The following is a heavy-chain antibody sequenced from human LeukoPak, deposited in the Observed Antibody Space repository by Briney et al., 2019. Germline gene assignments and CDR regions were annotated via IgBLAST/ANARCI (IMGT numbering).Heavy chain of an antibody. J-gene: IGHJ6*04. V-gene: IGHV1-3*01. D-gene: IGHD3-10*01. CDR2: INAGNGNT. CDR1: GYTFTNYA. Sequence: GASVKVSFKASGYTFTNYAMHWVRQAPGQRGEWMGWINAGNGNTKYSQKFQGRVTITRDTSASTAYMQLSSLRSEDTAVYYCARVYGSGSYDYYYGMDVWGKGTTVTVSS. CDR3: ARVYGSGSYDYYYGMDV.